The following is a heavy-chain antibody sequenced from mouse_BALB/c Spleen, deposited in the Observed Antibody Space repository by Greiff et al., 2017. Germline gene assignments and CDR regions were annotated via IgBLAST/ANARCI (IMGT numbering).Heavy chain of an antibody. CDR3: SRDRGNRYDYFDY. Sequence: VMLVESGPGLVAPSQSLSITCTVSGFSLTSYGVHWVRQPPGKGLEWLGVIWAGGSTNYNSALMSRLSISKDNSKSQVFLKMNSLQTDDTAMYYCSRDRGNRYDYFDYWGQGTTLTVSS. CDR1: GFSLTSYG. CDR2: IWAGGST. V-gene: IGHV2-9*02. D-gene: IGHD2-14*01. J-gene: IGHJ2*01.